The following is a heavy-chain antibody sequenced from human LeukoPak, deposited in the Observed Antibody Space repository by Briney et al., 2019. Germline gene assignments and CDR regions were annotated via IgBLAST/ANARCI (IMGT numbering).Heavy chain of an antibody. CDR3: ARDQSSWYLDY. CDR1: GFTFTDFY. D-gene: IGHD6-13*01. CDR2: ISISGTTI. Sequence: GSLRLSCAASGFTFTDFYMSWIRQAPGKGLEWVSYISISGTTIYYADSVKGRFTISRDNSKNTLYLQMNSLRAEDTAVYYCARDQSSWYLDYWGQGTLVTVSS. V-gene: IGHV3-11*04. J-gene: IGHJ4*02.